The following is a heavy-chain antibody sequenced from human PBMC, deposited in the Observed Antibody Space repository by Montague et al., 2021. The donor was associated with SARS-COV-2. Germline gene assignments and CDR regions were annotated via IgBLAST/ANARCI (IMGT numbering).Heavy chain of an antibody. D-gene: IGHD5-12*01. J-gene: IGHJ4*02. CDR1: GGFISSSNYF. CDR2: IYFGGGT. CDR3: ARVVGKGFSGYETEGGFDY. V-gene: IGHV4-39*07. Sequence: SETLSLTCTVSGGFISSSNYFWGWIRQPPGKGLEWVGSIYFGGGTYYXXXLKSRVTISVDTSKTHFSLKLTSVTAADTAVYYCARVVGKGFSGYETEGGFDYWGQGTPVTVSS.